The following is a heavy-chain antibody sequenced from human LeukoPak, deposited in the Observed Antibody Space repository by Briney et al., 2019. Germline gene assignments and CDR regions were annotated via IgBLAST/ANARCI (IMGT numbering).Heavy chain of an antibody. D-gene: IGHD3-22*01. CDR1: GYTFTSYG. V-gene: IGHV1-18*01. J-gene: IGHJ4*02. Sequence: ASVKVSCKASGYTFTSYGISWVRQAPGQGLEWMGWISAYNGNTNYAQKLQGRVTMTTDTSTSTACMELRSLRSDDTAVYYCARAYYYDSSGYYSNWGQGTLVTVSS. CDR2: ISAYNGNT. CDR3: ARAYYYDSSGYYSN.